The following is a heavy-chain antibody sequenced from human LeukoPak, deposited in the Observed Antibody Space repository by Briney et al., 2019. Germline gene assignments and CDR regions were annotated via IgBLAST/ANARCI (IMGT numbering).Heavy chain of an antibody. D-gene: IGHD3-22*01. CDR2: IYYSGST. V-gene: IGHV4-39*01. J-gene: IGHJ4*02. Sequence: SETLSLTCTVSGGSTSSSSYYWGWIRQPPGKGLEWIGSIYYSGSTYYNPSLKSRVTISVDTSKNQFSLKLSSVTAADTAVYYCARHGDYYDSSGPGGNFDYWGQGTLVTVSS. CDR3: ARHGDYYDSSGPGGNFDY. CDR1: GGSTSSSSYY.